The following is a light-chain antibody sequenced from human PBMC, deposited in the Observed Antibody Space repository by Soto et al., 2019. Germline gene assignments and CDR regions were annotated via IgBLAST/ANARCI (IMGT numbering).Light chain of an antibody. J-gene: IGKJ2*01. CDR1: QSVSSN. V-gene: IGKV3-15*01. CDR3: QQYNNWPPMYT. CDR2: GAS. Sequence: EIVMTQSSATLSVSPGERATLSCRASQSVSSNLAWYQQKPGQAPRLLIYGASTRASGIPARFSGSGSGTEFTLTISSPQSEDFAVYYCQQYNNWPPMYTFGQGTKLEIK.